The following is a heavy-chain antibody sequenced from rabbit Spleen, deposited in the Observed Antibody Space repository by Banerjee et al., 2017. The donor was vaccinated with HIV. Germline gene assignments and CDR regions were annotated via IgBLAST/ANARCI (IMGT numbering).Heavy chain of an antibody. J-gene: IGHJ4*01. CDR1: GFDFSNYG. Sequence: QEQLVESGGGLVQPGGSLKLSCKASGFDFSNYGVSWVRQAPGKGLEWIACINTWSGRPVYASWAKGRFTMSKTSSTTVTLQMTSLTAADTATYCCARDLAGVIGWNFSLWGPGTLVTVS. D-gene: IGHD4-1*01. V-gene: IGHV1S45*01. CDR2: INTWSGRP. CDR3: ARDLAGVIGWNFSL.